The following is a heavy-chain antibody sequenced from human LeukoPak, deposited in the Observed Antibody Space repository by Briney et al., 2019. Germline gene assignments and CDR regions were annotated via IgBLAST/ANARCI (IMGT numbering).Heavy chain of an antibody. CDR3: ARVAYCSSTLCSSAYYYYVIDF. V-gene: IGHV4-59*01. CDR1: GGSIISCY. CDR2: VYYSGST. J-gene: IGHJ6*02. D-gene: IGHD2-2*01. Sequence: SETLLIICTAAGGSIISCYARCIGQPPGKGLEWIGYVYYSGSTTYNPSLKSRVTISVDTSKNQFSLKLSYVTAADAAVYYCARVAYCSSTLCSSAYYYYVIDFWVQGTTVTVSS.